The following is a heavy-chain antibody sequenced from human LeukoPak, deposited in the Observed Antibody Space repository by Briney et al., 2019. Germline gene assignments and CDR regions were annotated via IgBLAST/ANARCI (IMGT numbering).Heavy chain of an antibody. J-gene: IGHJ4*02. D-gene: IGHD5-18*01. CDR3: ARARGYSYAFDY. V-gene: IGHV1-69*13. Sequence: EASVKVSCKVSGGTFSSNGISWLRQAPGQGLEWMGGIIPIFGTANYAQKFQGRLTITADETTSTAYMELSSLSSEDTAVYFCARARGYSYAFDYWGQGTLVTVSS. CDR1: GGTFSSNG. CDR2: IIPIFGTA.